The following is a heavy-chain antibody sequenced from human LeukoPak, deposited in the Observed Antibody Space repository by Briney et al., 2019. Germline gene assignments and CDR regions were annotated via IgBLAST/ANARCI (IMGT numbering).Heavy chain of an antibody. V-gene: IGHV3-74*01. J-gene: IGHJ4*02. CDR2: INSDESIT. CDR3: ARGLVPGFLDY. D-gene: IGHD4-11*01. CDR1: GFTFSSSW. Sequence: GGSLRLSCAASGFTFSSSWMYWVRQAPGKGLVWVSRINSDESITTYADSVKGRFTISRDNAKNTLYLQMNSLRAEDTAVYCCARGLVPGFLDYWGQGTPVTVSS.